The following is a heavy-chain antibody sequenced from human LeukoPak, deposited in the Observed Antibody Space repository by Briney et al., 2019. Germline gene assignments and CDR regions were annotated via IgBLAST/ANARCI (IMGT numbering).Heavy chain of an antibody. Sequence: GGSLRLSCAASGFTFSSYSMNWVRQAPGKGLEWVSYISSSSSTIYYADSVKGRFTISRDNSKNTLYLQMNSLRAEDTAVYYCARGLPTVVTLTPPPPRWGQGTLVTVSS. CDR3: ARGLPTVVTLTPPPPR. CDR1: GFTFSSYS. J-gene: IGHJ4*02. D-gene: IGHD4-23*01. CDR2: ISSSSSTI. V-gene: IGHV3-48*01.